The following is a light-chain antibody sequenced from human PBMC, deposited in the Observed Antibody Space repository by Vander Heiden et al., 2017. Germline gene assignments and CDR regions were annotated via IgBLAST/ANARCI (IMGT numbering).Light chain of an antibody. CDR1: SSDVGGYNY. Sequence: SALPQPRPVSGSPGQSVTISCTRTSSDVGGYNYVSWYQQGPGKAPKLMIFDVSKRPSGVPDRFSGSKSGNTASLTISGLQTDDEADYYCCSYAGSYTWVFGGGTKLTVL. J-gene: IGLJ3*02. V-gene: IGLV2-11*01. CDR3: CSYAGSYTWV. CDR2: DVS.